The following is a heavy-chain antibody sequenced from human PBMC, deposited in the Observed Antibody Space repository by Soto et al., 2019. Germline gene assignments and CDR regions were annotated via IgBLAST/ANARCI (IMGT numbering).Heavy chain of an antibody. CDR1: GFTFSSYD. CDR2: IGTAGDT. D-gene: IGHD5-12*01. CDR3: ARGRSGYDFDY. Sequence: GGSLRLSCAASGFTFSSYDMHWVRQATGKGLEWVSAIGTAGDTYYPGSVKGRFTISRENAKNSLYLQMNSLRAGDTAVYYCARGRSGYDFDYWGQGTLVTVSS. J-gene: IGHJ4*02. V-gene: IGHV3-13*01.